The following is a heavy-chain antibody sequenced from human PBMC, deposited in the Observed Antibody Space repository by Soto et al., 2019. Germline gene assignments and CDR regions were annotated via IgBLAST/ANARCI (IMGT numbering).Heavy chain of an antibody. CDR3: ASHFARSSYYMDG. V-gene: IGHV4-59*08. Sequence: PSETLSLTCTVSGGSISSYYWIWIRQPPGKGLEWIGYISYRGSTNYNPSLKSRVTISIDTSKNQFSLKLSSVTAADTAVYYCASHFARSSYYMDGWGKGITVTVSS. CDR2: ISYRGST. CDR1: GGSISSYY. D-gene: IGHD3-16*01. J-gene: IGHJ6*03.